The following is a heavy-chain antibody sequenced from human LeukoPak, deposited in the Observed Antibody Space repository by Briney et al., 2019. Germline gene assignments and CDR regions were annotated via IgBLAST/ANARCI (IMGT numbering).Heavy chain of an antibody. D-gene: IGHD3-22*01. CDR2: INTDGSHT. CDR3: ARVGGYFDAFDI. V-gene: IGHV3-74*01. J-gene: IGHJ3*02. Sequence: GGSLRLSCAASGLTFSSYWMHWVRQAPGKGLVWVSRINTDGSHTSYADSVKGRFTISRDNAKNTLYLQMNSLRAEDTAGYYCARVGGYFDAFDIWGQGTMVTVSS. CDR1: GLTFSSYW.